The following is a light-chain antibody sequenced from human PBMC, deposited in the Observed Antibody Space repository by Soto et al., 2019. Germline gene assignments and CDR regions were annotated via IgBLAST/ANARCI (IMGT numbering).Light chain of an antibody. V-gene: IGLV1-40*01. Sequence: VLTPPPSVSGAPGQRVTISCTGSSSNIGAGYDVHWYQQLPGTAPKLLIYGNSNRPSGVPDRFSGSKSGTSASLAITGLQAEDEADYYCQSYDSSLSVNYVFGTGTKVTVL. CDR3: QSYDSSLSVNYV. CDR1: SSNIGAGYD. CDR2: GNS. J-gene: IGLJ1*01.